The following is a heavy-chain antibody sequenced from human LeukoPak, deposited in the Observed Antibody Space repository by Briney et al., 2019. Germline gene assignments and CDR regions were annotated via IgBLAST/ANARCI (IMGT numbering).Heavy chain of an antibody. J-gene: IGHJ4*02. CDR3: ARYYYDSSGHHPSFDY. D-gene: IGHD3-22*01. CDR1: GGSISSGGYY. V-gene: IGHV4-31*03. CDR2: IYYSGST. Sequence: SETLSLTCTVSGGSISSGGYYWSWIRQHPGKGLEWIGYIYYSGSTYYNPSLKSRVTISVDTSKNQFSLKLSSVTAADTAVYYCARYYYDSSGHHPSFDYWGQGTLVTVSS.